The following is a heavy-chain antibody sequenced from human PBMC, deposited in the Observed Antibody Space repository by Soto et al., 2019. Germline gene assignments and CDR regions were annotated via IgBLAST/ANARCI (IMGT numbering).Heavy chain of an antibody. Sequence: SGPTLVKPTQTLTLTCTFSGFSLSTSGVGVGWIRQPPGKALEWLALIYWDDYKRDSPSLKSRLTITKDTSKNQVVLTMTNMDPVDTATYYCARPYSGSYYFDYWGQGTLVTVSS. CDR3: ARPYSGSYYFDY. CDR1: GFSLSTSGVG. J-gene: IGHJ4*02. CDR2: IYWDDYK. V-gene: IGHV2-5*02. D-gene: IGHD1-26*01.